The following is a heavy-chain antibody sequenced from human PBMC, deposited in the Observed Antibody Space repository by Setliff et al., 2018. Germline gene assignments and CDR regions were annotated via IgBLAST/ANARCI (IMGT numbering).Heavy chain of an antibody. J-gene: IGHJ6*02. CDR1: GFTFDDYA. V-gene: IGHV3-9*03. CDR2: ISWNSGSI. D-gene: IGHD6-13*01. CDR3: AREGAAAGTGYYYGMDV. Sequence: GGSLRLSCAASGFTFDDYAMHWVRQALGKGLEWVSGISWNSGSIGYADSVKGRFTISRDNAKNSLYLQMNSLRAEDMALYYCAREGAAAGTGYYYGMDVWGQGTTVTVSS.